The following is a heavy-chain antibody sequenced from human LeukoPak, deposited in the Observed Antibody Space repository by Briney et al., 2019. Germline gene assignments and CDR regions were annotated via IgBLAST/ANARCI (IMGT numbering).Heavy chain of an antibody. CDR2: ISGSGGRT. CDR3: AKKGESLDYYYMDV. J-gene: IGHJ6*02. D-gene: IGHD3-10*01. CDR1: GFTFSSYA. Sequence: GGSLRLSCAASGFTFSSYAMSWVRQAPGKGLEWVSGISGSGGRTYYADSVKGRFTISRDNSKNTVHVQMNSLRAEDTAAYYCAKKGESLDYYYMDVWGQGTTVTVSS. V-gene: IGHV3-23*01.